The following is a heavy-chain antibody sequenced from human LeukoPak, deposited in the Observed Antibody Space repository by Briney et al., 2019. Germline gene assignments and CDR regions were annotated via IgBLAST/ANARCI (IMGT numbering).Heavy chain of an antibody. Sequence: GGSLRLSCAASGFTFSSYSMNWVRQAPGKGLEWVSSITSSGRYIYYADSVKGRFTITRDNSENSLYLQMNSLTAEDTAVYYCRRKGSQWDFVVDYWGQGTRVAVSS. CDR2: ITSSGRYI. J-gene: IGHJ4*02. D-gene: IGHD1-26*01. V-gene: IGHV3-21*01. CDR3: RRKGSQWDFVVDY. CDR1: GFTFSSYS.